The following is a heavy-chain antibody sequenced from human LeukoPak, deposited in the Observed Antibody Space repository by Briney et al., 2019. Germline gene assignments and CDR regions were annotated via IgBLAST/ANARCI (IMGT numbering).Heavy chain of an antibody. J-gene: IGHJ4*02. CDR2: IYYSGST. CDR3: ARVPRRLGLGFDY. Sequence: PSETLSLTCTVSGGSISSYYWSWIRQHPGKGLEWIGYIYYSGSTYYNPSLKSRVTISVDTSKNQFSLKLSSVTAADTAVYYCARVPRRLGLGFDYWGQGTLVTVSS. CDR1: GGSISSYY. V-gene: IGHV4-59*06. D-gene: IGHD6-19*01.